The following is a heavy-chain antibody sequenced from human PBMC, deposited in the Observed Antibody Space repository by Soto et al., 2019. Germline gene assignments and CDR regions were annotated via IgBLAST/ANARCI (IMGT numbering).Heavy chain of an antibody. V-gene: IGHV4-61*01. J-gene: IGHJ6*02. CDR2: IFYAGTT. CDR1: GCSVSSGSYY. CDR3: ARHDVIARLQNGMAL. Sequence: PSGTLSLTCTVSGCSVSSGSYYWSWMRPPPGKGLEWIGYIFYAGTTLYTPSLKSRVTISVDTSMNQFSLKLSSVTAADTAVYYCARHDVIARLQNGMALWGQGTMVTVSS.